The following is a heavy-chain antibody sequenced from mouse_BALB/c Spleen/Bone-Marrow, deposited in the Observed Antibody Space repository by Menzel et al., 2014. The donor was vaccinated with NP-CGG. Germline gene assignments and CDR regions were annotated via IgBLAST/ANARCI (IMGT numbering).Heavy chain of an antibody. V-gene: IGHV5-6-4*01. J-gene: IGHJ4*01. Sequence: DVHLVESGGGLVKPGGSLKLSCAASGFTFSSYTMSWVRQTPEKRLEWVATISSGGSYTYYPDSVKGRFTISRDNAKNTLYLQMSSLKSKDTAMYYCTRDGKGNYDYAMDYWGQGTSVTVSS. D-gene: IGHD2-1*01. CDR1: GFTFSSYT. CDR3: TRDGKGNYDYAMDY. CDR2: ISSGGSYT.